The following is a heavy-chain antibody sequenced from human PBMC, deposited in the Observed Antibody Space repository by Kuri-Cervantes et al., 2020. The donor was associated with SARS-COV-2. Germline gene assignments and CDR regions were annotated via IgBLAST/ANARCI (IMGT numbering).Heavy chain of an antibody. CDR1: GGSFSGYY. V-gene: IGHV4-34*01. CDR2: VNHRGST. J-gene: IGHJ2*01. Sequence: ESLKISCAVYGGSFSGYYWSWIRQSPGKGLEWIGEVNHRGSTNYNPSLKSRVTISVDTSKNQFSLKLSSVTAADTAVYYCARPTWERGYYHSGGYFDLWGRGTLVTVSS. D-gene: IGHD3-3*01. CDR3: ARPTWERGYYHSGGYFDL.